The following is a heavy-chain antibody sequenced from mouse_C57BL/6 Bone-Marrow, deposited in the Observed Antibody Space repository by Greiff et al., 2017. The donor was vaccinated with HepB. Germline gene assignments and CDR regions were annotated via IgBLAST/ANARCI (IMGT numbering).Heavy chain of an antibody. Sequence: QVQLQQSGPELVKPGASVEISCKASGYAFSSSWMNWVKQRPGKGLEWIGRIYPGDGDTNYNGKFKGKATLTADKSSSTAYMQLSSLTSEDSAVYFCARYYGSSFDYWGQGTTLTVSS. V-gene: IGHV1-82*01. CDR3: ARYYGSSFDY. CDR1: GYAFSSSW. J-gene: IGHJ2*01. D-gene: IGHD1-1*01. CDR2: IYPGDGDT.